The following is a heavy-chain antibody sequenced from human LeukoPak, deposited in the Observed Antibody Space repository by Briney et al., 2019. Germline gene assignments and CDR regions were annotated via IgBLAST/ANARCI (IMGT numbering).Heavy chain of an antibody. Sequence: SQTLSLTCAISGDSVSSNSAAWNWIRQSPSRGLEWLGRTYYRSKWYNDYAVSVRSRITINPDTSKNQFSLQLSSVTPEDTAVYYCARAVDTAMYYYYYYMDVWGKGTTVTVSS. D-gene: IGHD5-18*01. V-gene: IGHV6-1*01. CDR3: ARAVDTAMYYYYYYMDV. J-gene: IGHJ6*03. CDR1: GDSVSSNSAA. CDR2: TYYRSKWYN.